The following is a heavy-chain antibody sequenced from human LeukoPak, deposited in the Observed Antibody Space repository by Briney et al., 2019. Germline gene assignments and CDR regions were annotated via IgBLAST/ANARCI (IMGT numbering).Heavy chain of an antibody. CDR2: ISYSGST. J-gene: IGHJ5*02. Sequence: SETLSLTCTVSGDSISSSPYSWGWIRQPPGKGLEWIGSISYSGSTYYNPSLKSRVTISVDTSKTQFSLRLSSVTPADTAVYFCARVRGGGYCSGGSCYAPNWFDPWGQGTLVTVSS. V-gene: IGHV4-39*07. D-gene: IGHD2-15*01. CDR1: GDSISSSPYS. CDR3: ARVRGGGYCSGGSCYAPNWFDP.